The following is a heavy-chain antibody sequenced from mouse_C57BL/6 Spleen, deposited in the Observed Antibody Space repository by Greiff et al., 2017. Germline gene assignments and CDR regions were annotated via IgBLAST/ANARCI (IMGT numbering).Heavy chain of an antibody. Sequence: QVQLKQPGAELVRPGTSVKVSCKASGYAFTNYLIEWVKQRPGQGLEWIGVINPGSGGTNYNEKFKGKATLTADKSSSTAYMQLSSLTSEDSAVYFGAREGGYDGYVYAMDYWGQGTSVTVSS. CDR1: GYAFTNYL. CDR2: INPGSGGT. J-gene: IGHJ4*01. D-gene: IGHD2-3*01. CDR3: AREGGYDGYVYAMDY. V-gene: IGHV1-54*01.